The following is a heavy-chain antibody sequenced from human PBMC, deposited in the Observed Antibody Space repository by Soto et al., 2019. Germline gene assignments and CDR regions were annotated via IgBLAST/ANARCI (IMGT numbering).Heavy chain of an antibody. Sequence: VQLVESGGGLIQPGGSLRLSCAASGFTVSNNHMTWVRQAAGKGLELVSFVHGGGSTSYADSVKGRFTISRDNSKNTLYIQMDILRAEDTAIYYCAGRLTTAASLEYWGRGTLVNVSS. CDR2: VHGGGST. CDR3: AGRLTTAASLEY. V-gene: IGHV3-53*01. J-gene: IGHJ4*02. CDR1: GFTVSNNH. D-gene: IGHD3-16*01.